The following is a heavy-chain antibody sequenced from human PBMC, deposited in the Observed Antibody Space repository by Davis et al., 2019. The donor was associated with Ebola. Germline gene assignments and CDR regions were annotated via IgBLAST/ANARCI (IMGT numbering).Heavy chain of an antibody. CDR2: INHSGST. CDR1: GGSFSGYY. CDR3: ARSGTAVTHDY. J-gene: IGHJ4*02. D-gene: IGHD4-17*01. Sequence: GSLRLSCAVYGGSFSGYYWSWIRQPPGKGLEWIGEINHSGSTNYNPSLKSRATISVDTSKNQFSLILTSVTAADTAVYYCARSGTAVTHDYWGQGTLVTVSS. V-gene: IGHV4-34*01.